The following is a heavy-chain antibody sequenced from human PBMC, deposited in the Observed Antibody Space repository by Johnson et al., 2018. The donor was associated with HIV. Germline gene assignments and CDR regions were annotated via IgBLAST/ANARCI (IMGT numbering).Heavy chain of an antibody. Sequence: KGRFTISRDNSKNTLYLQMNSLRAEDTAVYYCAKEIAVGDAFDIWGQGTMVTVSS. D-gene: IGHD2-21*01. J-gene: IGHJ3*02. CDR3: AKEIAVGDAFDI. V-gene: IGHV3-23*01.